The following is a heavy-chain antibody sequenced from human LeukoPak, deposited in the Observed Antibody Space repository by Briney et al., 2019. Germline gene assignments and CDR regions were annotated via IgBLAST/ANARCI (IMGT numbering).Heavy chain of an antibody. Sequence: GGSLRLSCAASGFTFSSYSMNWVRQAPGKGLEWVSSISSSSSYIYYADSVKGRFTISRDNANNTLYLQKKSLRAEDTAVYYCARVGRAARKFDYWGQGTLVTVSS. CDR2: ISSSSSYI. CDR3: ARVGRAARKFDY. J-gene: IGHJ4*02. V-gene: IGHV3-21*01. D-gene: IGHD6-6*01. CDR1: GFTFSSYS.